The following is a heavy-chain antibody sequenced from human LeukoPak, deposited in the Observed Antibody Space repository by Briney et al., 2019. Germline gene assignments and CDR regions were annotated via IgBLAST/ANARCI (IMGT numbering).Heavy chain of an antibody. V-gene: IGHV3-23*01. CDR2: ISGGGGGT. Sequence: GGSLRLSCAASEFTFSSYAMTWVRQAPGKGLEWVSAISGGGGGTFYADSVKGRFTISGDNSKNTLYLQMNSLSAEDTAVYYCAKDLGGKPYYYYGMDVWGQGTTVTVSS. J-gene: IGHJ6*02. CDR3: AKDLGGKPYYYYGMDV. CDR1: EFTFSSYA.